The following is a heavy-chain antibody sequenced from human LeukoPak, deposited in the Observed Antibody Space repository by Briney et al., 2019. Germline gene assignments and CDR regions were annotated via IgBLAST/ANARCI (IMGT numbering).Heavy chain of an antibody. CDR3: VSPYYDSSALRDIGY. Sequence: GGSLRLSCAASGFTFSSYSMNWVRQAPGKGLEWVSSISSSSSYIYYADSVKGRFTISRDNAKNSLYLQMNSLRAEDTAVYYCVSPYYDSSALRDIGYWGQGTLVTVSS. D-gene: IGHD3-22*01. CDR2: ISSSSSYI. CDR1: GFTFSSYS. J-gene: IGHJ4*02. V-gene: IGHV3-21*01.